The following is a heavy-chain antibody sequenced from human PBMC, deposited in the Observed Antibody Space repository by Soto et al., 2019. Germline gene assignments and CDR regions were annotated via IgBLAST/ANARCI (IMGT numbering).Heavy chain of an antibody. CDR3: ARCLHCSNGGRFDP. CDR2: INHSGST. J-gene: IGHJ5*02. V-gene: IGHV4-34*01. CDR1: GGSISSYY. D-gene: IGHD2-8*01. Sequence: SETLSLTCAVYGGSISSYYWSWIRQPPGKGLEWIGEINHSGSTNYNPSLKSRVTISVDYSQNHLSLTLTSVTAADTAVYYCARCLHCSNGGRFDPWGQGALVTVSS.